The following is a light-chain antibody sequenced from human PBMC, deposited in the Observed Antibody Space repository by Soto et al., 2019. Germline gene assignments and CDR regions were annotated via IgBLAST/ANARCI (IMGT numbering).Light chain of an antibody. CDR1: FSNIGDNA. V-gene: IGLV1-44*01. CDR3: AAWDDSLNAL. Sequence: QSVLTQPPSLSATPGQRVNIFCSGSFSNIGDNAVNWYQQLPGAALKLLIYLNDQRPSGVPDRFSGSKSGTSAFLAISGLQSEDEADYYCAAWDDSLNALFGTGTKVTV. CDR2: LND. J-gene: IGLJ1*01.